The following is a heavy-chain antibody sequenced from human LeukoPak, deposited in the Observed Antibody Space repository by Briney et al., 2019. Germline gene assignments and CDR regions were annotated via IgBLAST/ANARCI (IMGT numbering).Heavy chain of an antibody. CDR2: IYYSGST. D-gene: IGHD5-24*01. J-gene: IGHJ5*02. CDR3: ARRRDGYNYNWFDP. Sequence: SETLSLTCTVSGGSISSGGYYWSWIRQHPGKGLEWIGYIYYSGSTYYNPSLKSRVTISVDTSKNQFSLKLSSVTAADTAVYYCARRRDGYNYNWFDPWGQGTLVTVSS. CDR1: GGSISSGGYY. V-gene: IGHV4-31*03.